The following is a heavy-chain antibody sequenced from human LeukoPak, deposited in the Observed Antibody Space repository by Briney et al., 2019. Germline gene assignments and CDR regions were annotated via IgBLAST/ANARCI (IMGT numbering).Heavy chain of an antibody. D-gene: IGHD3-22*01. CDR2: IYHSGST. Sequence: SETLSLTCAVSGYSLSSGYYWGWIRQPPGKGLEWIGSIYHSGSTYYNPSLKSRVTISVDTSKNQFSLKLSSVTAADTAVYYCARERDSSGYYSSFQHWGQGTLVTVSS. CDR3: ARERDSSGYYSSFQH. J-gene: IGHJ1*01. CDR1: GYSLSSGYY. V-gene: IGHV4-38-2*02.